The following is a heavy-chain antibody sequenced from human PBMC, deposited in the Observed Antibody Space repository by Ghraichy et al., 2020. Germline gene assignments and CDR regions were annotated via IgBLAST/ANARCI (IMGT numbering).Heavy chain of an antibody. Sequence: GESLNISCAVSGFTVSYKYMSWVRQAPGKGLEWVSIIYTGGNTFYAESVKGRFTISRDDSTNTIYLHMNSLRPEDTAGYYCAREFCSGGGCYGAFDIWGQGTLVTVSP. D-gene: IGHD2-15*01. CDR1: GFTVSYKY. CDR3: AREFCSGGGCYGAFDI. CDR2: IYTGGNT. V-gene: IGHV3-53*05. J-gene: IGHJ3*02.